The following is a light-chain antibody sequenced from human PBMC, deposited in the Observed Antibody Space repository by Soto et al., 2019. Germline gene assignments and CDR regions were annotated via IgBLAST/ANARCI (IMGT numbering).Light chain of an antibody. CDR3: QTWGTGFQV. Sequence: HPVLTQSPSASASLGASVKLTCTLSSGHSRYAIAWHQQQPEKSPRYLMKLNSDGSHSKGDGIPDRFSGSSSGAERYLTISSLQSEDEADYYCQTWGTGFQVFGTGTKVTVL. CDR1: SGHSRYA. CDR2: LNSDGSH. J-gene: IGLJ1*01. V-gene: IGLV4-69*01.